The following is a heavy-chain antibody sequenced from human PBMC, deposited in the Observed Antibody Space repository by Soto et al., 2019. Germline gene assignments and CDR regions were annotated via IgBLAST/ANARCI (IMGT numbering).Heavy chain of an antibody. V-gene: IGHV4-38-2*01. J-gene: IGHJ4*02. CDR2: IFRSGAT. CDR1: GYSISSGYY. D-gene: IGHD3-22*01. Sequence: SETLSLTCAVSGYSISSGYYWGWIRQPPGKGLEWIGSIFRSGATSYNPPLKSRASISVDTSKNHFSLKVNSVTAADTAVYFCARGGLYDDGRRLDYWGQGTLVTVSS. CDR3: ARGGLYDDGRRLDY.